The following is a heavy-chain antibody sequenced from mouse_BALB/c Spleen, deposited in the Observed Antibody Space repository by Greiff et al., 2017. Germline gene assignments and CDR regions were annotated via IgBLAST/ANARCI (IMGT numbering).Heavy chain of an antibody. CDR1: GFTFSSYG. J-gene: IGHJ4*01. V-gene: IGHV5-6*01. CDR3: ARPALMITRYYYAMDY. CDR2: ISSGGSYT. D-gene: IGHD2-4*01. Sequence: EVQLVESGGDLVKPGGSLKLSCAASGFTFSSYGMSWVRQTPDKRLEWVATISSGGSYTYYPDSVKGRFTISRDNAKNTLYLQMSSLKSEDTAMYYCARPALMITRYYYAMDYWGQGTSVTVSS.